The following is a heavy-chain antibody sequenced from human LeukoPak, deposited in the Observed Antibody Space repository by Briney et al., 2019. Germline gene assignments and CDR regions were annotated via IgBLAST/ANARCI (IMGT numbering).Heavy chain of an antibody. D-gene: IGHD3-16*01. J-gene: IGHJ4*02. V-gene: IGHV4-39*07. CDR1: GGSISSSSYY. Sequence: SETLSLTCTVSGGSISSSSYYWGWIRQPPGKGLEWIGSIYYSGSTYYNPSLKSRVTISVDTSKNQFSLKLSSVTAADTAVYYCAGGGDSAYYFDYWGQGTLVTVSS. CDR3: AGGGDSAYYFDY. CDR2: IYYSGST.